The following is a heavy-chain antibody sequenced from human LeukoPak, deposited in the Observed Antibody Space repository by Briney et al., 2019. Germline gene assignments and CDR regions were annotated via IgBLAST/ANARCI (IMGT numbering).Heavy chain of an antibody. Sequence: SETLSLPCTVSGGSISSYYWSWIRRPPGKGLEWIGYIYYSGSTNYNPSLKSRVTISVDTSKNQFSLKLSSVTAADTAVYYCASIGDYHWYFDLWGRGTLVTVSS. CDR1: GGSISSYY. D-gene: IGHD4-17*01. V-gene: IGHV4-59*08. CDR2: IYYSGST. CDR3: ASIGDYHWYFDL. J-gene: IGHJ2*01.